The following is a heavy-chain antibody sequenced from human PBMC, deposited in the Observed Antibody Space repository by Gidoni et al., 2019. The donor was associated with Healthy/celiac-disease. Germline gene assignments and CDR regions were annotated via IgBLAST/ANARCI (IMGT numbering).Heavy chain of an antibody. V-gene: IGHV3-23*01. CDR2: ISGSGGST. CDR3: AMSWFGEHILGTFDY. Sequence: EVQLLESGGGLVQPGGSLRLPCAASGFNFSSYAMRWVRQAPGKGLEWVSAISGSGGSTYYADSVKGRFTISRDNSKNTLYLQMNSLRAEDTAVYYCAMSWFGEHILGTFDYWGQGTLVTVSS. CDR1: GFNFSSYA. J-gene: IGHJ4*02. D-gene: IGHD3-10*01.